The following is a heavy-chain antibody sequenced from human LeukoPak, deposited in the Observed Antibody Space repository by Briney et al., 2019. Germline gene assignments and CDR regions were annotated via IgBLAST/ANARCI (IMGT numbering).Heavy chain of an antibody. CDR3: ASGRYCSSTSCSSWFDP. D-gene: IGHD2-2*01. V-gene: IGHV1-8*01. Sequence: GASVKVSCKASGYTFTSYDINWVRQATGQGLEWMGWMNPNSGNTGYARKFQGRVTMTRSTSISTAYMELSSLRSEDTAVYYCASGRYCSSTSCSSWFDPWGQGTLVTVSS. CDR1: GYTFTSYD. J-gene: IGHJ5*02. CDR2: MNPNSGNT.